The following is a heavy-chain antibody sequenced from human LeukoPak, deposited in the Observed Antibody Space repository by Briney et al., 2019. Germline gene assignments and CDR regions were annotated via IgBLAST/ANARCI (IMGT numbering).Heavy chain of an antibody. D-gene: IGHD7-27*01. V-gene: IGHV1-2*06. J-gene: IGHJ4*02. Sequence: EASVKVSCKASGYTFTGHLMHWVRQAPGQGLEWMGRLNPNNGYTFYTEDFQGRVTMTSDTSISTAYMELSRLTSDDTALYYCARDLSSTSNWEFDYWGQGTLVTVSS. CDR1: GYTFTGHL. CDR2: LNPNNGYT. CDR3: ARDLSSTSNWEFDY.